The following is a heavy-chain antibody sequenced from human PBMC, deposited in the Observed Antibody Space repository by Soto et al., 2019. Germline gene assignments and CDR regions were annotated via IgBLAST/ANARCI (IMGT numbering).Heavy chain of an antibody. Sequence: ASVKVSCKASGYTFTSYCISWVRQAPGQGLEWMGWISAYNGNTNYAQKLQGRVTMTTDTSTSTAYMELRSLRSDDTAVYYCARDRGIAVAGTYDYWGQGTLVTVSS. CDR2: ISAYNGNT. CDR3: ARDRGIAVAGTYDY. D-gene: IGHD6-19*01. V-gene: IGHV1-18*01. J-gene: IGHJ4*02. CDR1: GYTFTSYC.